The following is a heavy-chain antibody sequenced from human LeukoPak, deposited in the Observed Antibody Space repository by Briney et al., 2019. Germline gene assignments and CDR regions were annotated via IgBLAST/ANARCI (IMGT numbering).Heavy chain of an antibody. V-gene: IGHV3-23*01. D-gene: IGHD5-18*01. CDR2: ISGSGGST. CDR3: ARDGIGYRGTTGFDP. J-gene: IGHJ5*02. Sequence: GGSLRLSCAASGFTFSSYAMSWARQAPGKGLEWVSAISGSGGSTYYADSVKGRFTISRDNAKNSLYLQMNSLRAEDTAVYYCARDGIGYRGTTGFDPWGQGTLVTVSS. CDR1: GFTFSSYA.